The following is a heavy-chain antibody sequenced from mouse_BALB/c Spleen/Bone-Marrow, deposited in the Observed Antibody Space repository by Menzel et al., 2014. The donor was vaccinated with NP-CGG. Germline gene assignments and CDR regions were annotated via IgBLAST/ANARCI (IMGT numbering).Heavy chain of an antibody. V-gene: IGHV5-12*01. CDR3: ARPRYDGYCVAY. CDR2: ISNGGGST. CDR1: GFTFSDYY. J-gene: IGHJ3*01. Sequence: EVMLVESGGGLVQPGGSLKLSCAPSGFTFSDYYMYWVRQTPEKRLEWVAYISNGGGSTYYPDTVKGRFTISRDNAKNTLYLQMSRLKSEDTAMYYCARPRYDGYCVAYWGQGTLVTGSA. D-gene: IGHD2-3*01.